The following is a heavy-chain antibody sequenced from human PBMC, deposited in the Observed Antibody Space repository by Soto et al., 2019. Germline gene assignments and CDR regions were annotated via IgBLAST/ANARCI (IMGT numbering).Heavy chain of an antibody. CDR3: ARTCSGGTCSFGY. V-gene: IGHV3-66*01. Sequence: EVQLVESGGGLVQPGGSLRLSCAASGFTVSSNYMSWVRQAPGKGLEWVSVIYSGGSTYYADSVKGRFTISRDNSENTLYLQMNSLRAEDTAVYYGARTCSGGTCSFGYWGQGTLVTVSS. CDR1: GFTVSSNY. D-gene: IGHD2-15*01. CDR2: IYSGGST. J-gene: IGHJ4*02.